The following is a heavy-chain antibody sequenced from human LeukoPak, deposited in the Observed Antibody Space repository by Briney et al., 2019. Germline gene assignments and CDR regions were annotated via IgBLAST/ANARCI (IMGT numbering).Heavy chain of an antibody. CDR1: GDSFTSVTDY. D-gene: IGHD3-10*01. V-gene: IGHV4-39*07. CDR2: GDYSGGT. Sequence: SETLSLTCTVSGDSFTSVTDYWAWIRQPPGKGLEWIASGDYSGGTYYNPSLKSRVTISLERSKNQFSLKLNSVTAADTAVYYCARARGTNSSAFNVWGQGTMVSVSS. J-gene: IGHJ3*01. CDR3: ARARGTNSSAFNV.